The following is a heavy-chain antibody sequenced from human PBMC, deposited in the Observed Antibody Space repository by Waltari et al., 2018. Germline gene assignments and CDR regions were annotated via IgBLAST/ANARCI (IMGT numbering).Heavy chain of an antibody. CDR3: AKDTAVASVNYFDY. Sequence: EVQLLESGGGLVQPGGSLRLSCAASGFPFSSYALSWVRQAPGKGLEWVSGITGSGTGTYYTQSVKGRFTISRDNSKNTIYLQLYSLRAEDTALYYCAKDTAVASVNYFDYWGQGTLVTVSS. CDR1: GFPFSSYA. CDR2: ITGSGTGT. J-gene: IGHJ4*02. V-gene: IGHV3-23*01.